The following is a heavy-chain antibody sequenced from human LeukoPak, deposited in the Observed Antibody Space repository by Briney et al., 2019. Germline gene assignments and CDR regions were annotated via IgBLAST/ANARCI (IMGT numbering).Heavy chain of an antibody. CDR3: TTDYYSSGSYYFDY. CDR2: IKSKTDGGTT. Sequence: GGSLRLSCAASGFTFSNAWMSWVRQAPGRGLDWVGRIKSKTDGGTTDYAAPVKGRFTISRDDSKNTLYLQMNSLKTEDTAVYYCTTDYYSSGSYYFDYWGQGTLVTVSS. D-gene: IGHD6-19*01. V-gene: IGHV3-15*01. J-gene: IGHJ4*02. CDR1: GFTFSNAW.